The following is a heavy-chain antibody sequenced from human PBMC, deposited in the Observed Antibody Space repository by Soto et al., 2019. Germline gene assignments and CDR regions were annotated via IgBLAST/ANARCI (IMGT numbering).Heavy chain of an antibody. D-gene: IGHD6-13*01. V-gene: IGHV4-4*02. CDR3: VSSSWHSLDY. J-gene: IGHJ4*02. CDR2: IYHSGST. Sequence: SETVSLTCAVSGGSITSDDNWWSWVRQPPGKGLEWIGEIYHSGSTNYNPSLNSRVAISVDKSKNQFSLKLTSVTAADTAVYYCVSSSWHSLDYWGQGTRVTVSS. CDR1: GGSITSDDNW.